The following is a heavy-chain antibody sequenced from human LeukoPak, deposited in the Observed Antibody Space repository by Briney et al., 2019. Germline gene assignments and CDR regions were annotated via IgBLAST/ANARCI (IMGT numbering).Heavy chain of an antibody. CDR2: IYYSGST. J-gene: IGHJ4*02. Sequence: SETLSLTCTVSGGSISSSSYYWGWIRQPPGKGLEWIGSIYYSGSTYYNPSLKSRVTISVDTSKNQFSLKLSSVTAADTAVYFCARGFGGSYYRYWGQGTLVTVSS. CDR1: GGSISSSSYY. CDR3: ARGFGGSYYRY. D-gene: IGHD1-26*01. V-gene: IGHV4-39*07.